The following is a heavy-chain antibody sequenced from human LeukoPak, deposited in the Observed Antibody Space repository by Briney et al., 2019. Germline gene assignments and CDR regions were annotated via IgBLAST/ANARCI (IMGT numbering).Heavy chain of an antibody. CDR2: INPNSGGT. V-gene: IGHV1-2*02. J-gene: IGHJ4*02. Sequence: GASVKVSCKASGYTFTGYYMHWVRQAPGQGLEWMGWINPNSGGTNYAQKFQGRVTMTRDTSISTAYMELSRLRSDDTAVYYCAREYRSSTSCFRYFDYWGQGTLVTVSS. CDR3: AREYRSSTSCFRYFDY. D-gene: IGHD2-2*01. CDR1: GYTFTGYY.